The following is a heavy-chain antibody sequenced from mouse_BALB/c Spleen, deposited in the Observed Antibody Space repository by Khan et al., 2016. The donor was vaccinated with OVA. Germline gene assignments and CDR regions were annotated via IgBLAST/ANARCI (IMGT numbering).Heavy chain of an antibody. CDR2: INTSGGYT. V-gene: IGHV1-4*01. CDR1: GYTFTSYT. Sequence: QVHVKQSGAELARPGASVKMSCKASGYTFTSYTMHWVQQRPGQGLEWVGYINTSGGYTKYKQKFKDKSTLTADNSSSTAYMQLSSLTSEDSAVYYCARTHESWGQGTTLTVSS. CDR3: ARTHES. J-gene: IGHJ2*01.